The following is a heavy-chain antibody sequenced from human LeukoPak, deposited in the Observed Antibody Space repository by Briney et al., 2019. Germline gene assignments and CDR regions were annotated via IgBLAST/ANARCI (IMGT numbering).Heavy chain of an antibody. CDR2: IYTSGST. CDR3: ARPRQGDYYFDY. J-gene: IGHJ4*02. D-gene: IGHD2-21*02. CDR1: GGSISSYY. Sequence: SETLSLTCTVSGGSISSYYWSWLRQPAGKGLESIGRIYTSGSTNYNPSLKSRVTMSVDTNKNQFSLKLSSVTAAGTAVYYCARPRQGDYYFDYWGQGTLVTVSS. V-gene: IGHV4-4*07.